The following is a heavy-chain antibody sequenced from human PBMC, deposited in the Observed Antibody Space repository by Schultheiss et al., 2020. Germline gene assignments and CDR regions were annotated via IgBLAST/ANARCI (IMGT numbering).Heavy chain of an antibody. CDR1: GGSISSGGYY. CDR2: IYYSGST. J-gene: IGHJ4*02. D-gene: IGHD6-19*01. Sequence: SQTLSLTCTVSGGSISSGGYYWSWIRQHPGKGLEWIGYIYYSGSTYYNPSLKSRVTISVDTSKNQFSLKLSSVTAADTAVYYCARDGTDSSGWYRSIDYWGQGTLVTVSS. CDR3: ARDGTDSSGWYRSIDY. V-gene: IGHV4-31*03.